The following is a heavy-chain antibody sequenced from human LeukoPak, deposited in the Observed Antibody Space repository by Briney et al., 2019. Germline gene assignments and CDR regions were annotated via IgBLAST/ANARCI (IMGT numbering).Heavy chain of an antibody. J-gene: IGHJ6*02. CDR1: GGSISSGSYY. Sequence: SETLSLTCTVSGGSISSGSYYWSWIRQPAGKGLEWIGRIYTSGSTNYNPSLKSRVTMSVDTSKSQLSLKLSSVTAADTAVYYCARDHRSGFGELFPVYYYYGMDVWGQGTTVTVSS. V-gene: IGHV4-61*02. D-gene: IGHD3-10*01. CDR2: IYTSGST. CDR3: ARDHRSGFGELFPVYYYYGMDV.